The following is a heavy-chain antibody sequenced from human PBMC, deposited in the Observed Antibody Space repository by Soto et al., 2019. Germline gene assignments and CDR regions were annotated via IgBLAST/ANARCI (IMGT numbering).Heavy chain of an antibody. CDR1: GFTFSSHA. CDR2: VDGSGADT. J-gene: IGHJ4*02. CDR3: AKEIFAAPYAATSALDM. Sequence: PGGSLRLSCAASGFTFSSHAMGWIRQAPGTEPEWVAFVDGSGADTSYADSVKGRFTISRDNSENSLYLHMNSLRAEDSGRYFCAKEIFAAPYAATSALDMWGQGTLVTVSS. D-gene: IGHD2-8*01. V-gene: IGHV3-23*01.